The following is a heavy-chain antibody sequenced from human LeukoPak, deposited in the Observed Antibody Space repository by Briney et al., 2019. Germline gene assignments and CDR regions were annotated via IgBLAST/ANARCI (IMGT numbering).Heavy chain of an antibody. CDR3: ARGDCSGGSCSSMDV. Sequence: GGSLRLSCAASGFTFSTYDMHWVRQATGKGLEWVSGINTAGNTYYPGSVKGRFTISREDAKNSFYLQMNSLRAGDTAVYYCARGDCSGGSCSSMDVWGQGTTVTVSS. D-gene: IGHD2-15*01. J-gene: IGHJ6*02. CDR1: GFTFSTYD. CDR2: INTAGNT. V-gene: IGHV3-13*04.